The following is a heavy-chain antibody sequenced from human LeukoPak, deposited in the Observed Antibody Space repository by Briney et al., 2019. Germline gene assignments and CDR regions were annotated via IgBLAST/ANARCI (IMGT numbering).Heavy chain of an antibody. CDR2: ISYDGSNK. J-gene: IGHJ6*02. V-gene: IGHV3-30*04. CDR1: GFTFSSYA. D-gene: IGHD2-15*01. CDR3: ARVSECSGGSCHGTVTPYYYYGMDV. Sequence: GGSLRLSCAASGFTFSSYAMHWVRQAPGKGLEWVAVISYDGSNKYYADSVKGRFTISRDNSKNTLYLQMNSLRAEDTAVYYCARVSECSGGSCHGTVTPYYYYGMDVWGQGTTVTVSS.